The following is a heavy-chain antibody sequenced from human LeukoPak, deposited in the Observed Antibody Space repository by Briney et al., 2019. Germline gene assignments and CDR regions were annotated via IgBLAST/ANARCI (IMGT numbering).Heavy chain of an antibody. CDR3: ARVLLTGKTGYYMDV. CDR2: FFYSGST. Sequence: SETLSLTCTVSGDSISRYYWSWIRQPPGKGLECTGYFFYSGSTNYNPSLKSRVTISVDTSKNQFSLKLTSVTAADTAMYYCARVLLTGKTGYYMDVWGKGTTVTVSS. V-gene: IGHV4-59*01. CDR1: GDSISRYY. D-gene: IGHD3-9*01. J-gene: IGHJ6*03.